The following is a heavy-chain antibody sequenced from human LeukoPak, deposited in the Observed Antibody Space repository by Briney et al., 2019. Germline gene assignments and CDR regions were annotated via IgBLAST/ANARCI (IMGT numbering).Heavy chain of an antibody. CDR3: ARAMVAYDALDI. J-gene: IGHJ3*02. CDR1: GYTFTSYD. V-gene: IGHV1-8*01. Sequence: ASVKVSCKASGYTFTSYDINWVRQATGQGLEWMGWMNPNSGNTGYAQKFQGRVTMTRNTSISTAYMELSSLRSEDTAVYYCARAMVAYDALDIWGQGTMVTVSS. D-gene: IGHD3-10*01. CDR2: MNPNSGNT.